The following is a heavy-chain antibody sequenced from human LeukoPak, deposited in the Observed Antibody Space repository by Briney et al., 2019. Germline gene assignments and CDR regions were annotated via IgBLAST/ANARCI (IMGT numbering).Heavy chain of an antibody. V-gene: IGHV4-61*02. CDR3: ARVSGGRFDP. D-gene: IGHD1-26*01. CDR1: GDSISSGSYY. Sequence: SETLSLTCTVSGDSISSGSYYWSWIRQPAGKGLEWIGRIYTSGSTNYNPSLKSRVTISVDTSKNQFSLKLSSVTAADTAVYYCARVSGGRFDPWGQGTLVTVSS. J-gene: IGHJ5*02. CDR2: IYTSGST.